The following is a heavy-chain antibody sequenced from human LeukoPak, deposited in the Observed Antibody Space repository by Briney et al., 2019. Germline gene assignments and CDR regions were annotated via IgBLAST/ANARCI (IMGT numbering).Heavy chain of an antibody. Sequence: SVKVSCKASGGTFSSYAISWVRQAPGQGLEWMGRIIPIFGTANYAQKFQGRVTITTDESTSTAYMELSSLRSEDTAVYYCASQLNPYYYYMDVWGKGTTVTVSS. J-gene: IGHJ6*03. V-gene: IGHV1-69*05. D-gene: IGHD5-24*01. CDR2: IIPIFGTA. CDR3: ASQLNPYYYYMDV. CDR1: GGTFSSYA.